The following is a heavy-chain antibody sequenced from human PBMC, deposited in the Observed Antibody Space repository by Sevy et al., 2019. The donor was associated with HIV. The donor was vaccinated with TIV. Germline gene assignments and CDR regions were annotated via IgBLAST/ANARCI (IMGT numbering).Heavy chain of an antibody. CDR3: ARPRANYVDHYFFYAMDG. CDR2: ISYDGSDK. D-gene: IGHD4-17*01. V-gene: IGHV3-30-3*01. J-gene: IGHJ6*02. CDR1: GFAFTNYYA. Sequence: GGSLRLSCTASGFAFTNYYAMHWVRQAPGKGLEWVALISYDGSDKFYADSVKGRFTITSDNFKNTLYLQMNGLTTEDTAVYYCARPRANYVDHYFFYAMDGWGQGTMVTVSS.